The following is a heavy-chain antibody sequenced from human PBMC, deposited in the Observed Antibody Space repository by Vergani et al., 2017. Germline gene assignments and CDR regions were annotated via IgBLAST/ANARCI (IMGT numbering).Heavy chain of an antibody. Sequence: EVQLVESGGGLVQPGRSLRLSCAASGFTFDDYSMHWFRQAPGKGLVWVSGISWNSGSIDYEDSVKGRFTISRDNAKCSLYLQMNSLRAEDTALYYCAKGGYSSGWYSPFDYWSQGRLVSVSS. D-gene: IGHD6-19*01. J-gene: IGHJ4*02. CDR3: AKGGYSSGWYSPFDY. V-gene: IGHV3-9*01. CDR1: GFTFDDYS. CDR2: ISWNSGSI.